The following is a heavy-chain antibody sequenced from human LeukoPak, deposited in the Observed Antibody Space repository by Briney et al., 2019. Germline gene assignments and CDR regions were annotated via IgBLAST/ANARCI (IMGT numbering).Heavy chain of an antibody. J-gene: IGHJ4*02. V-gene: IGHV3-30*02. D-gene: IGHD1-26*01. CDR3: AKDAAYGSYWGARDHYFDY. Sequence: GGSLRLSCAASGFTFSSYGMHWVRQAPGKGLEWVAFIRYDGSNKYYADSVKGRFTISRDNSKNTLYLQMNSLRAEDTAVYYCAKDAAYGSYWGARDHYFDYWGQGTLVTVSS. CDR2: IRYDGSNK. CDR1: GFTFSSYG.